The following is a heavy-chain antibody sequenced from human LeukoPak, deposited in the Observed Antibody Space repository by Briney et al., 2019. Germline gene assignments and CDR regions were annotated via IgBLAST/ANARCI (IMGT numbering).Heavy chain of an antibody. Sequence: GGSLRLSCVVSEFTFRTYAMSWVRQAPGKGLGWVANINQGGNEKYYVDSVKGRFTISRDNAKNSLYLQMNSLRAEDTAVYYCAKDQGRIQLYLLPYFDFWGRGTLVTVSS. CDR3: AKDQGRIQLYLLPYFDF. J-gene: IGHJ4*02. CDR1: EFTFRTYA. D-gene: IGHD5-18*01. V-gene: IGHV3-7*01. CDR2: INQGGNEK.